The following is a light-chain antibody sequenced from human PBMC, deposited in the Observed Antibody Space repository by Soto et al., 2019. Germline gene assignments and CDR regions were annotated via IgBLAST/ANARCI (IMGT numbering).Light chain of an antibody. CDR2: GTS. CDR1: QSVSSTY. J-gene: IGKJ2*01. CDR3: QLFGSSPLYT. Sequence: EIVLTQSPGTLSLSPGERATLSCRASQSVSSTYLAWYQQTPGQAPRLLIYGTSSRATGIPDRFSGSGSGTDFTLTISSLEPEDFAVYYCQLFGSSPLYTFGQGTKVEIK. V-gene: IGKV3-20*01.